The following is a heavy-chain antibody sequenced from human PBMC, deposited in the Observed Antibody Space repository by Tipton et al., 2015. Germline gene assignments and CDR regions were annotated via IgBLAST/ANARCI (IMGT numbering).Heavy chain of an antibody. J-gene: IGHJ2*01. CDR1: GGSISNYY. CDR2: ISYSGSP. V-gene: IGHV4-59*12. Sequence: TLSLTCTVSGGSISNYYWNWIRQPPGKGLEWIGYISYSGSPNYNPSLRGRVTIPVDASKNQFSLQLSSITAADTAVYYCARGHYVSGWYSHYFDLWGRGSLVTVSS. CDR3: ARGHYVSGWYSHYFDL. D-gene: IGHD6-19*01.